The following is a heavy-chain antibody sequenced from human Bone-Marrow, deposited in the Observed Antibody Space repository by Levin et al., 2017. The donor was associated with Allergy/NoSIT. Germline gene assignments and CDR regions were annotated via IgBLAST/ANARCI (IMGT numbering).Heavy chain of an antibody. CDR2: IRSATYGGTT. CDR1: GFTFGDYA. V-gene: IGHV3-49*04. CDR3: TRHPSNFGDYVGWFDS. D-gene: IGHD4-17*01. J-gene: IGHJ5*01. Sequence: PGGSLRLSCTASGFTFGDYAMSWVRQAPGKGLDWVGFIRSATYGGTTETAASVKGRFTFSRDDSKNIAYLQMYSLKTEDTAMYYCTRHPSNFGDYVGWFDSWGRGTLVTVSS.